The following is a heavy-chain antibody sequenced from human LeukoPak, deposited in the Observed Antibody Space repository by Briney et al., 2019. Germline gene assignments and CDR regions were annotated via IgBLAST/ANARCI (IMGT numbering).Heavy chain of an antibody. Sequence: SEALSLTCAVYGGSFSGYYWSWIRQPPGKGLEWIGEINYSGSTNYNPSLKSRVSISVDSSKNQFSLGPSSATAADTAVYYCARGSDTAAGLYWGQGTLVTVSS. V-gene: IGHV4-34*01. CDR3: ARGSDTAAGLY. CDR1: GGSFSGYY. CDR2: INYSGST. D-gene: IGHD6-13*01. J-gene: IGHJ4*02.